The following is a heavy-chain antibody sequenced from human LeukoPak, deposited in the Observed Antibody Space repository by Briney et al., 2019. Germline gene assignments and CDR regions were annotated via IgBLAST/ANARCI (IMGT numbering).Heavy chain of an antibody. CDR1: GFTFSSYA. CDR2: ISGSGTNT. D-gene: IGHD5-18*01. CDR3: ATYRQIQVPFEF. V-gene: IGHV3-23*01. Sequence: GGSLRLSCAASGFTFSSYAMNWVRQAPGKGLEWVSGISGSGTNTYYADSVKGRFTISRDNSRSTLSLQMDSLRAEDTATYYCATYRQIQVPFEFWGQGTLVTVSS. J-gene: IGHJ4*02.